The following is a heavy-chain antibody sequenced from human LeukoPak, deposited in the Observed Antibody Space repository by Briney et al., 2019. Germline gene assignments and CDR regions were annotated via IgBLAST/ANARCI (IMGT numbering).Heavy chain of an antibody. CDR2: INHSGST. J-gene: IGHJ5*02. V-gene: IGHV4-34*01. CDR3: ARVLPYCSGGSCYSMWFDP. Sequence: SETLSLTCAVYGGSFSGYYWSWIRQPPGKGLEWIGEINHSGSTNYNPSLKSRVTISVDTSKNRFSLKLSSVTAADTAVYYCARVLPYCSGGSCYSMWFDPWGQGTLVTVSS. D-gene: IGHD2-15*01. CDR1: GGSFSGYY.